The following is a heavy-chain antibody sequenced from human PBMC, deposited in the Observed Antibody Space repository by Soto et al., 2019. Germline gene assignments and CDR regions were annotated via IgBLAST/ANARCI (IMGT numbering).Heavy chain of an antibody. V-gene: IGHV1-58*01. CDR2: IVVGSGNT. CDR3: AAGYSSGWYGYFQH. J-gene: IGHJ1*01. D-gene: IGHD6-19*01. CDR1: GFTFTSSA. Sequence: ASVKVSCKASGFTFTSSAVQWVRQARGQRLEWIGWIVVGSGNTNYAQKFQERVTITRDMSTSTAYMELSSLRSEDTAVYYCAAGYSSGWYGYFQHWGQGTLVTASS.